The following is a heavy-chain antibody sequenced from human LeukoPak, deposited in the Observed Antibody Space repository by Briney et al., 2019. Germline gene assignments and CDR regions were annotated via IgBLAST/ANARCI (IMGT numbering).Heavy chain of an antibody. J-gene: IGHJ3*02. CDR2: ISSSSSYI. Sequence: GGSLRLSCAASGFTFSSYSMNWVRQAPGKGLEWVSSISSSSSYIYYADSVKGRFTISRDNAKNSLYLQMNSLRAEDTAVYYCARDLGCSGGSCYPDAFGIWGQGTMVTVSS. CDR1: GFTFSSYS. D-gene: IGHD2-15*01. CDR3: ARDLGCSGGSCYPDAFGI. V-gene: IGHV3-21*01.